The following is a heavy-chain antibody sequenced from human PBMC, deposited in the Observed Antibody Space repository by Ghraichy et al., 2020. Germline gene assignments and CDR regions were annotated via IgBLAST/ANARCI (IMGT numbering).Heavy chain of an antibody. CDR2: IYYSGST. D-gene: IGHD6-19*01. Sequence: SETLSLTCTVSGGSISSSSYYWGWIRQPPGKGLEWIGSIYYSGSTYYNPSLKSRVTISVDTSKNQFSLKLSSVTAADTAVYYCARHRPGSSGWSGGYWYFDLWGRGTLVTVSS. J-gene: IGHJ2*01. V-gene: IGHV4-39*01. CDR1: GGSISSSSYY. CDR3: ARHRPGSSGWSGGYWYFDL.